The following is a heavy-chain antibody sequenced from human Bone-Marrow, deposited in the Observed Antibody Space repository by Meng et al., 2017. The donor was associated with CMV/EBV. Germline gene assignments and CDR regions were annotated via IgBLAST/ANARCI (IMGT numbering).Heavy chain of an antibody. CDR1: GFIFSNFG. D-gene: IGHD5-12*01. CDR3: AKDRYSGYDLAY. J-gene: IGHJ4*02. CDR2: IWYDGSNK. V-gene: IGHV3-33*06. Sequence: GESLKISCAASGFIFSNFGMHWVRQAPGKGLEWVAVIWYDGSNKYYADSVKGRFTISRDNSKNTLYLQMNSLRAEDTAVYYCAKDRYSGYDLAYWGQGTLVTVSS.